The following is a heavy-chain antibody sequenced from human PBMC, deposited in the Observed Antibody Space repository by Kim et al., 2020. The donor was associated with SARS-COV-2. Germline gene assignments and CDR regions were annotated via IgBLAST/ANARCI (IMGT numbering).Heavy chain of an antibody. V-gene: IGHV4-59*01. J-gene: IGHJ4*02. CDR3: ARDSPSGYGTFHF. D-gene: IGHD5-12*01. CDR2: IHYSGAT. Sequence: SETLSLTCSVSGGSISGYYWGWIRQPPGKGLEWIGYIHYSGATAYNPSLMGRVTMSVDTSKNQFSLRLPSVTAADTAIYFCARDSPSGYGTFHFWGQGTLVTVSS. CDR1: GGSISGYY.